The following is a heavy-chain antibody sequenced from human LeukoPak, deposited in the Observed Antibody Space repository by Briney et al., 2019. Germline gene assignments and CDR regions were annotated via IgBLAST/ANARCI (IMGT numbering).Heavy chain of an antibody. J-gene: IGHJ3*02. Sequence: GGSLRLSCAASGFTFSGYSMNWVRQPPGKGLEWVSSISSSSTYIYYADSVKGRFTTSRDNAKNSLYLQMNSLRAEDTAVYYCAKGEQSLVLSAFDIWGPGTMVTVSS. CDR3: AKGEQSLVLSAFDI. CDR1: GFTFSGYS. CDR2: ISSSSTYI. V-gene: IGHV3-21*04. D-gene: IGHD6-19*01.